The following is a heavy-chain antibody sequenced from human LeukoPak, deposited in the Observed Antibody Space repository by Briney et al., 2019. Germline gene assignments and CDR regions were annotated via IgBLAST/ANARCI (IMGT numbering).Heavy chain of an antibody. D-gene: IGHD4-17*01. V-gene: IGHV4-39*01. J-gene: IGHJ3*02. Sequence: SETLSLTCTVSGGSISSSSYYWGWIRQPPGKGLEWIGSIYYSGSTYYNPSLKSRVTISVDTSKNQFSLKLSSVTAADTAVYYCARPVGDYFDAFDIWGQGTMVTVSS. CDR1: GGSISSSSYY. CDR3: ARPVGDYFDAFDI. CDR2: IYYSGST.